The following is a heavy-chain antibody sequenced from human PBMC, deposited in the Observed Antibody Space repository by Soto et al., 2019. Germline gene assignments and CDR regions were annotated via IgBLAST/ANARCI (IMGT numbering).Heavy chain of an antibody. D-gene: IGHD6-19*01. CDR2: IIPIFGTA. V-gene: IGHV1-69*13. J-gene: IGHJ4*02. Sequence: ASVKVSCKASGGTFSSYAISWVRQAPGQGLEWMGGIIPIFGTANYAQKFQGRVTITADESTSTAYMELSSLRSEDTAVYYCARVGDSSGWFQPYYFDYWGQGTLVTVSS. CDR1: GGTFSSYA. CDR3: ARVGDSSGWFQPYYFDY.